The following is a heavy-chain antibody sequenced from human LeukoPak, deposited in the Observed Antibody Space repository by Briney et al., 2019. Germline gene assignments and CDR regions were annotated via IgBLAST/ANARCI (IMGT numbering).Heavy chain of an antibody. V-gene: IGHV3-53*01. CDR1: GFTVSTNY. CDR2: IYSGGST. J-gene: IGHJ4*02. CDR3: ARAPELEQDY. D-gene: IGHD1/OR15-1a*01. Sequence: PGGSLRLSCAASGFTVSTNYMSWVRQAPGKGLEWVSVIYSGGSTYYADSVKGRFTISRANSKNTLYLQMNSLRAEDTAVYYCARAPELEQDYWGQGTLVTVSS.